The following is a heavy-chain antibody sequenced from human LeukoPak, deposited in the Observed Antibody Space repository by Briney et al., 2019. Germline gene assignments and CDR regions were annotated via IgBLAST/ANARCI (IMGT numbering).Heavy chain of an antibody. CDR2: IWYYGSNK. CDR3: AREGIDY. CDR1: GFTLSSYC. Sequence: GGCLRLSCLASGFTLSSYCMHWVRPPPGKGMDGVAVIWYYGSNKYYADTVKGRFTISRDNSKNTLYLQMNSLRAEYTAGYYCAREGIDYWGQGTLVTVSS. J-gene: IGHJ4*02. V-gene: IGHV3-33*01.